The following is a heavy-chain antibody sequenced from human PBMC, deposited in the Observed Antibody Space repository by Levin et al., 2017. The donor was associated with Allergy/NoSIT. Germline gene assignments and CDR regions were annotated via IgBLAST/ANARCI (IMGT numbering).Heavy chain of an antibody. CDR3: ARGPTYYDYVWGSYRPYYFDN. CDR2: ISAGGSTI. J-gene: IGHJ4*02. D-gene: IGHD3-16*02. Sequence: LSGGSLRLSCAASGFVFSTYSMNWVRQAPGKGLEWVSYISAGGSTIHYADSVKGRFTISRDNGKNSLYLQMNSLRDEDTAVYYCARGPTYYDYVWGSYRPYYFDNWGQGTLVTVSS. V-gene: IGHV3-48*02. CDR1: GFVFSTYS.